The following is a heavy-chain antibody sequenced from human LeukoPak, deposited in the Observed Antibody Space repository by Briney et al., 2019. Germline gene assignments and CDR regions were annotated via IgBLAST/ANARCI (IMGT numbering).Heavy chain of an antibody. CDR3: ARDRVGSGWPRPWYFEF. CDR2: INPNTGAT. J-gene: IGHJ4*02. CDR1: GYTFTCYY. V-gene: IGHV1-2*02. D-gene: IGHD6-19*01. Sequence: PTASVKVSCKPSGYTFTCYYLHWVRQAPGQGLEWMGWINPNTGATIYAEKFQGRVTMTRDTSIDTAYMEMRSLRSDDTAVYYCARDRVGSGWPRPWYFEFWGQGTLITVSS.